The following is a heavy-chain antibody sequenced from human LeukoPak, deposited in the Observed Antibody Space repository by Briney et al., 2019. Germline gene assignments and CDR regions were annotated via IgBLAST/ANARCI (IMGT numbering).Heavy chain of an antibody. Sequence: GGSLRLSCAASGFTFSSYAMNWVRQAPGKGLEWVAGISSGDRTFHAESVKGRFTISRDKSKDTLYLQMNSLRAEDTAVYYCAKSTVVYYFDYWGQGTLVTVSS. J-gene: IGHJ4*02. CDR2: ISSGDRT. D-gene: IGHD4-23*01. CDR3: AKSTVVYYFDY. V-gene: IGHV3-23*01. CDR1: GFTFSSYA.